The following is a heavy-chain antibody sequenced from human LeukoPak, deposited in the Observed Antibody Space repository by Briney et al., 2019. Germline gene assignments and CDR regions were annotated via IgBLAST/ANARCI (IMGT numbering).Heavy chain of an antibody. CDR1: GFTFGDYA. J-gene: IGHJ4*02. D-gene: IGHD2-2*01. CDR3: TRVSSSVTFDY. Sequence: GGSLRLSCTASGFTFGDYAMSWFRQAPGKGLEWVGFIRSKAYGGTTEYAASVKGRFTISRDDSKSIAYLQMNSLKTEDTAVYYCTRVSSSVTFDYWGQGTLVTVSS. CDR2: IRSKAYGGTT. V-gene: IGHV3-49*03.